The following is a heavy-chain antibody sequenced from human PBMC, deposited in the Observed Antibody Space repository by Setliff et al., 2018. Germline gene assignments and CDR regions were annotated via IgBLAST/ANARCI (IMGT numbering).Heavy chain of an antibody. Sequence: GASVKVSCKDSGYTFSTYGISWVRQATGQGLEWMGRINPNSGGTNYAQKFQGRVTMTRDTSISTAYMELSRLRSDDTAVYYCAREEVGRYSSGWYISSDNWFDPWGQGTLVTVSS. J-gene: IGHJ5*02. CDR3: AREEVGRYSSGWYISSDNWFDP. CDR1: GYTFSTYG. D-gene: IGHD6-19*01. CDR2: INPNSGGT. V-gene: IGHV1-2*06.